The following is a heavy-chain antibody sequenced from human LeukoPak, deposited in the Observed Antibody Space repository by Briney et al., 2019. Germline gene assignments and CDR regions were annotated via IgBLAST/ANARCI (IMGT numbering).Heavy chain of an antibody. J-gene: IGHJ4*02. CDR3: ASRDSSGYWFDY. D-gene: IGHD3-22*01. V-gene: IGHV4-34*01. CDR1: GGSFSGYY. Sequence: SETVSLTCAVYGGSFSGYYWSWIRQPPGKGLEWIGEINHSGSTHYNPSLKSRVTISVDTSKNQFSLKLSSVTAADTAVYYCASRDSSGYWFDYWGQGTLVTVSS. CDR2: INHSGST.